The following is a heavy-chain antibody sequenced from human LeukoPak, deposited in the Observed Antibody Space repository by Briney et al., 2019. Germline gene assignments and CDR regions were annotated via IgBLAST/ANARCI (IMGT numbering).Heavy chain of an antibody. Sequence: GGSLRLSCAASGFTFSRYSMNWVRQAPGKGLEWISYISSSSSTIYYADSVKGRFTISRDNAKNSLFLQMNSLRAEDTAVYYCARAGSFSSSYGISWDYWGQGALVAVSS. CDR1: GFTFSRYS. J-gene: IGHJ4*02. CDR3: ARAGSFSSSYGISWDY. CDR2: ISSSSSTI. V-gene: IGHV3-48*04. D-gene: IGHD2-15*01.